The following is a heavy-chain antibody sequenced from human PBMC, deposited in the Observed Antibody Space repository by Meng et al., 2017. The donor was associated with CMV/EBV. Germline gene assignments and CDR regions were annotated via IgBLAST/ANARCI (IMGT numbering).Heavy chain of an antibody. CDR2: IYYSGST. D-gene: IGHD5-18*01. Sequence: ISSGDYYWSWIRQPPGKGLEWIGYIYYSGSTYYNPSLKSRVTISVDTSKNQFSLKLSSVTAADTAVYYCARGSDDTAMVTDAGAFDIWGQGTMVTVS. CDR3: ARGSDDTAMVTDAGAFDI. CDR1: ISSGDYY. J-gene: IGHJ3*02. V-gene: IGHV4-30-4*01.